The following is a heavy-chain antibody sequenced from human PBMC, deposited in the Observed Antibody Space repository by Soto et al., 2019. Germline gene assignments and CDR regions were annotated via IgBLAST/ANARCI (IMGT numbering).Heavy chain of an antibody. CDR1: GGSVSNSNYY. D-gene: IGHD2-8*01. J-gene: IGHJ4*02. V-gene: IGHV4-39*01. CDR2: VYYRGRS. Sequence: SETLSLTCTVSGGSVSNSNYYWGWSRQYPGKGLEWIGSVYYRGRSYSKSSVKSRVTISVDTSKNQFSLNLNSVTASDTAVYYCVSQRTSVLTQAYFDYWGPGALVTVSS. CDR3: VSQRTSVLTQAYFDY.